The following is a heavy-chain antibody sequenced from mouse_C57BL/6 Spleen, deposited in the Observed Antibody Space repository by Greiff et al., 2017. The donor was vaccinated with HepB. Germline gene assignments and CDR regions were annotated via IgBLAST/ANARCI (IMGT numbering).Heavy chain of an antibody. J-gene: IGHJ4*01. CDR1: GYTFTSYW. V-gene: IGHV1-52*01. D-gene: IGHD2-1*01. CDR3: GYGNYVEAMDY. CDR2: IDPSDSET. Sequence: QVQLQQPGAELVRPGSSVKLSCKASGYTFTSYWMHWVKQRPIQGLEWIGNIDPSDSETHYNQKFKDKATLTVDKSSSTAYMQLSSLTSEDSAVYYCGYGNYVEAMDYWGQGTSVTVSS.